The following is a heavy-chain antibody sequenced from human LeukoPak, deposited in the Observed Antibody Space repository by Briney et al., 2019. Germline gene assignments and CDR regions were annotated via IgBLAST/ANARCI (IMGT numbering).Heavy chain of an antibody. Sequence: ASVKVSCKASGYTFTSYAMNWVRQAPGRGLEWMGWINTNTGNPTYAQGFTGRFVFSLDTSVSTAYLQISSLKAEDTAVYYCARVGGSRRDNNWFDPWGQGTLVTVSS. CDR2: INTNTGNP. CDR1: GYTFTSYA. V-gene: IGHV7-4-1*02. CDR3: ARVGGSRRDNNWFDP. J-gene: IGHJ5*02. D-gene: IGHD3-16*01.